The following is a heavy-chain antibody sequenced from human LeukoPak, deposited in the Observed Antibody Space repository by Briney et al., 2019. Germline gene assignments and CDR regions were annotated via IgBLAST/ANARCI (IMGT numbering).Heavy chain of an antibody. CDR2: ISSSSSYI. J-gene: IGHJ4*02. CDR1: GFTFSSYS. Sequence: PGGSLRLSCAASGFTFSSYSMNWVRQAPGKGLEWVSSISSSSSYIYYADSVKGRFTISRDNPKNSLYLQMNSLRAEDTAVYYCAGQIAAMATDMVGYWGQGTLVTVSS. D-gene: IGHD5-18*01. V-gene: IGHV3-21*01. CDR3: AGQIAAMATDMVGY.